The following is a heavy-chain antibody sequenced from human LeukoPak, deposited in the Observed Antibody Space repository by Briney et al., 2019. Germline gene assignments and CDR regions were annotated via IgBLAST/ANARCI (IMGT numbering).Heavy chain of an antibody. Sequence: GGSLRPSCVAAGFTSSSYWMSWVRQAPGEWLEWVANIKQDGSEKYYVDSVKGRFTISRDNAKNSLYLQMNSLRAEDTAVYYCARDRGSSGWYEFDYWGQGTLVTVSS. V-gene: IGHV3-7*01. CDR2: IKQDGSEK. J-gene: IGHJ4*02. D-gene: IGHD6-19*01. CDR3: ARDRGSSGWYEFDY. CDR1: GFTSSSYW.